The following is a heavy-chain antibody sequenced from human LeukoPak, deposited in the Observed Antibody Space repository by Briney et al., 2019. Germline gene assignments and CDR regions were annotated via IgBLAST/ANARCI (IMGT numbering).Heavy chain of an antibody. V-gene: IGHV3-53*01. J-gene: IGHJ4*02. CDR1: GFTVTSNY. Sequence: GGSLRLSCAASGFTVTSNYMTWVRQAPGKGLEWVSVISSGGNTYYADSVKGRFTISRDNSKNTVYLQMNGLRAEDTAVYYCAREVRGYYFDYWGQGTLVTASS. D-gene: IGHD5-12*01. CDR2: ISSGGNT. CDR3: AREVRGYYFDY.